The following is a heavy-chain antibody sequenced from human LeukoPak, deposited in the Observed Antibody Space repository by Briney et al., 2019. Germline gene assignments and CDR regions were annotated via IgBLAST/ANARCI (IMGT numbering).Heavy chain of an antibody. CDR2: ISGSGGST. Sequence: GGSLRLSCAASGFTFSSYAMSWVRQAPGKGLEWVSAISGSGGSTYYADSVKGRFTISRVNSKNTLYLQMNSLRAEDTAVYYCAKGRECTNGVCYLDWYFDLWGRGTLVTVSS. CDR1: GFTFSSYA. V-gene: IGHV3-23*01. J-gene: IGHJ2*01. CDR3: AKGRECTNGVCYLDWYFDL. D-gene: IGHD2-8*01.